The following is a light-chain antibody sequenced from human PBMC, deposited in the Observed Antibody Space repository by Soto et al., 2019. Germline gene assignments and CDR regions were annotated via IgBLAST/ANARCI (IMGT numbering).Light chain of an antibody. CDR1: IRDGGGYNY. J-gene: IGLJ1*01. Sequence: QSVLTQPATLSASTGPSITISCTGTIRDGGGYNYVSWYQQHPGKAHKLMIYDVSNRPSGVSNRFSGSKSGNTASLTISGLQAEDEADYYCSSYTSSSTLGVFGTGTKVTVL. V-gene: IGLV2-14*01. CDR3: SSYTSSSTLGV. CDR2: DVS.